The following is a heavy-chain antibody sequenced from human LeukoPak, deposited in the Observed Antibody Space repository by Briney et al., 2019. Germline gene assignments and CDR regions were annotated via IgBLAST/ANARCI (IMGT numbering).Heavy chain of an antibody. Sequence: ASVKVSCKASGYTFTGYYMHWVRQAPGQGLEWMGWINPNSGGTNYAQKFQGRVTMTRDTSISTAYMELSRLRSDDTAVYYCARDLGEYRSGWYVRGAFDIWGQGTMVTVSS. CDR3: ARDLGEYRSGWYVRGAFDI. CDR1: GYTFTGYY. D-gene: IGHD6-19*01. CDR2: INPNSGGT. V-gene: IGHV1-2*02. J-gene: IGHJ3*02.